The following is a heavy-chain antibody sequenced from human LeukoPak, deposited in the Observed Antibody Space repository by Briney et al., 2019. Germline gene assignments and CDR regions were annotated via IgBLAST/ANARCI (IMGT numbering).Heavy chain of an antibody. D-gene: IGHD6-13*01. V-gene: IGHV4-34*01. CDR3: ARGRSEGQRLVLVSDY. CDR1: GGSFSGYY. J-gene: IGHJ4*02. Sequence: SETLSLTCAVYGGSFSGYYWSWIRQPPGKGLEWIGEINHSGCTNYNPSLKSRVTISVDTSKNQFSLKLSSVTAADTAVYYCARGRSEGQRLVLVSDYWGQGTLVTVSS. CDR2: INHSGCT.